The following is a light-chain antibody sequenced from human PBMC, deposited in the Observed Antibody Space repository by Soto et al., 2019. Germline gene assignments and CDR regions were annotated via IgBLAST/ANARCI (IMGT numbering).Light chain of an antibody. CDR3: TSYTSSTSWV. J-gene: IGLJ3*02. V-gene: IGLV2-14*01. Sequence: QSALTQPPSASGSPGQSVTISCTGTSSDVGGYNYVSWYQQHPGKAPKLMIYEVSKRPSGVSNRFSGSKSGTTASLTISGLQAEDEADYYCTSYTSSTSWVFGGGTKVTVL. CDR1: SSDVGGYNY. CDR2: EVS.